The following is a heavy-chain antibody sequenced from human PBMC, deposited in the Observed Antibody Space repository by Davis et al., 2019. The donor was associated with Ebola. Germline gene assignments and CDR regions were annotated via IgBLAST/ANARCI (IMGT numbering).Heavy chain of an antibody. CDR1: GFTFSSYW. V-gene: IGHV3-74*01. CDR2: INSDGSST. D-gene: IGHD2-21*01. CDR3: AKADSVVVIAIWGAFDY. J-gene: IGHJ4*02. Sequence: GESLKISCAASGFTFSSYWMHWVRQAPGKGLVWVSRINSDGSSTSYADSVKGRFTISRDNAKNTLYLQMNSLRAEDTAVYYCAKADSVVVIAIWGAFDYWGQGTLVTVSS.